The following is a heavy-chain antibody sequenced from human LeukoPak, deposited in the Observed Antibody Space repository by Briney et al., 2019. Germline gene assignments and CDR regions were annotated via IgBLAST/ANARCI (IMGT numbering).Heavy chain of an antibody. CDR2: IYYSGST. Sequence: PSETLSLTCTVSGGSISSGDYYWSWIRQPPGKGLEWIGYIYYSGSTYYNPSLKSRVTISVDTSKNQFSLELSSVTAAGTAVYYCARDLLNEGNHLDYWGQGTLVTVSS. CDR1: GGSISSGDYY. D-gene: IGHD4-23*01. J-gene: IGHJ4*02. CDR3: ARDLLNEGNHLDY. V-gene: IGHV4-30-4*01.